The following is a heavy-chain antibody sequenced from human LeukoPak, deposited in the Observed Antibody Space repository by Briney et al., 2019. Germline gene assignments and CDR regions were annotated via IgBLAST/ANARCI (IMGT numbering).Heavy chain of an antibody. J-gene: IGHJ4*02. CDR3: AKSVSKGATRGFDY. V-gene: IGHV3-23*01. CDR1: GFTFSNYA. CDR2: ISGSGDST. Sequence: GSLRLSCAASGFTFSNYAMSWVRQAPGKGLEWVSGISGSGDSTYYADSVKGRFTISRDNSKNTLYLQMNSLRAEDTAVYYCAKSVSKGATRGFDYWGQGTLVTVSS. D-gene: IGHD1-26*01.